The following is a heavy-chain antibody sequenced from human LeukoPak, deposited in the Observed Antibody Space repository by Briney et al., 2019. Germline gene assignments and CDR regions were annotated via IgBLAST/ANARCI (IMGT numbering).Heavy chain of an antibody. CDR1: GFTFSSYA. CDR2: ISGTSSLI. CDR3: AKDEDYYDSSGYPFDY. V-gene: IGHV3-48*01. Sequence: GGSLRLSCAASGFTFSSYAMSWVRQAPGKGLEWVSYISGTSSLIYYADSVRGRFTISRDNAKNSLYLQMNSLRAEDTAVYYCAKDEDYYDSSGYPFDYWGQGTLVTVSS. J-gene: IGHJ4*02. D-gene: IGHD3-22*01.